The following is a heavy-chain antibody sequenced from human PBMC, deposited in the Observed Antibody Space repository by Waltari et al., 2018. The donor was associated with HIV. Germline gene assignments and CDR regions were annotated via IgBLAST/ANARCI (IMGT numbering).Heavy chain of an antibody. CDR3: ARMIVVVVAATGAFES. D-gene: IGHD2-15*01. J-gene: IGHJ3*02. CDR1: GFTFSTYW. Sequence: EVQLVESGGGLVQPGGSLRLSCAASGFTFSTYWMSWVRQAPGKGLEWVANIKQAGSEKYYVDSVKGRFTISRDNAKNSLYLQMNSLRAEDTAVYYCARMIVVVVAATGAFESWGQGTMVTVSS. V-gene: IGHV3-7*01. CDR2: IKQAGSEK.